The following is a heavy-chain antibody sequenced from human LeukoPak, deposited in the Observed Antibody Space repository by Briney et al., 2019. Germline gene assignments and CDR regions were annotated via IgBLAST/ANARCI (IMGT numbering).Heavy chain of an antibody. V-gene: IGHV3-21*01. D-gene: IGHD3-10*01. CDR3: ARDDLWFGELSAEYFHH. Sequence: KPGGSLRLSCAASGFTFSSYSMNWVRQAPGKGLEWVSSISSSSSYIYYADSVKGRFTISRDNAKNSLYLQMNSLRAEDTAVYYCARDDLWFGELSAEYFHHWGQGTLVTVSS. J-gene: IGHJ1*01. CDR1: GFTFSSYS. CDR2: ISSSSSYI.